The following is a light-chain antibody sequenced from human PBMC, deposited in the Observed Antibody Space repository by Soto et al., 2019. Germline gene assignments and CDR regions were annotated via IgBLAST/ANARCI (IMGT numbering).Light chain of an antibody. CDR2: DAS. J-gene: IGKJ5*01. V-gene: IGKV3D-15*01. Sequence: VMTQSPATLSVSPGERATLSCTASQSINSNLAWYQQRPGQAPRLLIYDASNRATGIPARFSGSGSGTEFTLTISSLQPEDFATYYCQQLNSYPPTFGQGTRLEIK. CDR1: QSINSN. CDR3: QQLNSYPPT.